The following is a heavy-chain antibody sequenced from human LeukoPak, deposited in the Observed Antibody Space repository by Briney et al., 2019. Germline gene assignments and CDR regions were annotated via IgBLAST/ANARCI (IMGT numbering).Heavy chain of an antibody. CDR2: ISSSGSTI. J-gene: IGHJ5*02. Sequence: GGSLRLSCAASGFTFSSYEMNWVRRAPGKGLEWVSYISSSGSTIYYADSVKGRFTISRDNAKNSLYLQMNSLRAEDTAVYYCARGVVDSSGWYYWFDPWGQGTLVTVSS. CDR1: GFTFSSYE. CDR3: ARGVVDSSGWYYWFDP. V-gene: IGHV3-48*03. D-gene: IGHD6-19*01.